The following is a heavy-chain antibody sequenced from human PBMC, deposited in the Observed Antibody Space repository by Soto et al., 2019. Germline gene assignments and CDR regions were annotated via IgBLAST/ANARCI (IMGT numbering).Heavy chain of an antibody. CDR3: AAVGITMIVAADAFDI. CDR1: GFTFTSSA. Sequence: QMQLVQSGPEVKKPGTSVKVSCKASGFTFTSSAVQWVRQARGQRLEWIGWIVVGSGNTNYAQKFQERVTITRDMXTNXAYMELSSLRSEDTAVYYCAAVGITMIVAADAFDIWGQGTMVTVSS. D-gene: IGHD3-22*01. J-gene: IGHJ3*02. V-gene: IGHV1-58*01. CDR2: IVVGSGNT.